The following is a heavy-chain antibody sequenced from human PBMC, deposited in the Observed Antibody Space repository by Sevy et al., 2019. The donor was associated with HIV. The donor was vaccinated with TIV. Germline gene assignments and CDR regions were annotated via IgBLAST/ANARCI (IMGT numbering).Heavy chain of an antibody. CDR1: GFTFSSYA. V-gene: IGHV3-30-3*01. D-gene: IGHD3-22*01. CDR3: ADSSGYYKLDY. Sequence: GGSLRLSCAASGFTFSSYAMHWVRQAPGKGLEWVAVISYDGSNKYYADSVKGRFTISRDNSKNPVYLQMKSLRAGETAVYYCADSSGYYKLDYWGQGTLVTVSS. CDR2: ISYDGSNK. J-gene: IGHJ4*02.